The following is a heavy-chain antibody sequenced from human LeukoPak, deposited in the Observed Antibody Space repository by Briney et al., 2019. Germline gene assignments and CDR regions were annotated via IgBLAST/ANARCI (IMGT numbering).Heavy chain of an antibody. CDR2: FDPEDGET. D-gene: IGHD4-11*01. Sequence: ASVKVSCKVSGYTLTELSMHWVRQAPGKGLEWMGGFDPEDGETIYAQKFQGRVTMTEDTSTDTAYMELSSLRSEDTAVYYCARVKKFCSNYGERGAFDIWGQGTMVTVSS. CDR3: ARVKKFCSNYGERGAFDI. CDR1: GYTLTELS. V-gene: IGHV1-24*01. J-gene: IGHJ3*02.